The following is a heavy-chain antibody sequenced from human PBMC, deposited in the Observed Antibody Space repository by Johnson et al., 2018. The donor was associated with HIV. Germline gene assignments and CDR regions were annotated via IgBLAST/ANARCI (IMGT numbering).Heavy chain of an antibody. V-gene: IGHV3-30*03. CDR1: GLSFSNFG. CDR2: ISFDGNLN. D-gene: IGHD3-10*01. CDR3: YCTDHVGAGSESKGTFDA. J-gene: IGHJ3*01. Sequence: QVQLVESGGGVVQPGKSLTLSCVGSGLSFSNFGIHWVRQAPGKGPEWVAVISFDGNLNKYAESVRGRVTVSRDNSKNTRYWQMTSLRQDDTAVYSCYCTDHVGAGSESKGTFDAWGQGTMVTVSS.